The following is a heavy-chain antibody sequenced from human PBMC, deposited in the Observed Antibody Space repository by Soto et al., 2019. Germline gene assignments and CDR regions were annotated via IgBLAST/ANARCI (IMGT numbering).Heavy chain of an antibody. V-gene: IGHV4-34*01. D-gene: IGHD6-25*01. CDR3: ANMWSGYNSY. J-gene: IGHJ4*02. CDR1: GGSFSGYY. Sequence: QVQLQQWGAGLLKPSETLSLTCAVYGGSFSGYYWSWIRQPPGKGLEWIGEVNHSGSTNYNPSVKSRGTLSVGTSKNQFSLKLSSVAAADTAVYYVANMWSGYNSYWSQGTLVTVSS. CDR2: VNHSGST.